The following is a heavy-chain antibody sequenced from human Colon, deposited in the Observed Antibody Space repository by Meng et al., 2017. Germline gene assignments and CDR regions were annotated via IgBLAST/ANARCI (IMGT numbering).Heavy chain of an antibody. CDR2: TLPDGNKN. Sequence: GRLVADGGGVCSRGVSLGSSCSASGFTFSTYRMYWVRQAPGKGLQWVAVTLPDGNKNYYIDSVKGRFTISRDNSKNTLFLQMNSLRPEDTAVYYCVRGSIDWYLDYWGQGTLVTVSS. D-gene: IGHD3-9*01. J-gene: IGHJ4*02. CDR3: VRGSIDWYLDY. CDR1: GFTFSTYR. V-gene: IGHV3-30*03.